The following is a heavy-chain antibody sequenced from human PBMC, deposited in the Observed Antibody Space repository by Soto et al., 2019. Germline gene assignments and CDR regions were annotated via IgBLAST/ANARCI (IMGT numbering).Heavy chain of an antibody. CDR3: ARAGGTTVTGLWHFDS. V-gene: IGHV3-33*01. CDR1: GFTFNTYS. J-gene: IGHJ4*02. D-gene: IGHD4-17*01. Sequence: GGSLRLSCEASGFTFNTYSMHRVRQPPGKGLEWLAAIWYDGTQKYYADSVKGRFIISRDNSKKTLYLEMNSLRAEDTAVYYCARAGGTTVTGLWHFDSWGQGTLVTVSS. CDR2: IWYDGTQK.